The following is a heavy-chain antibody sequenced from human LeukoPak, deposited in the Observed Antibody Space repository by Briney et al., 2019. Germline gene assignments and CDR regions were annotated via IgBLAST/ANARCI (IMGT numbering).Heavy chain of an antibody. CDR1: GYTLIGYY. J-gene: IGHJ6*03. V-gene: IGHV1-2*02. Sequence: ASVKVSCKASGYTLIGYYMHWVRQAPGQGLEWMGWINPLSGGTSYAQKLQGRVTMTTDTSISTAYMELNRLTSDDTAVYYCARDQSGGVWDLLSYYYMDVWGKGTTVTVSS. CDR3: ARDQSGGVWDLLSYYYMDV. CDR2: INPLSGGT. D-gene: IGHD1-26*01.